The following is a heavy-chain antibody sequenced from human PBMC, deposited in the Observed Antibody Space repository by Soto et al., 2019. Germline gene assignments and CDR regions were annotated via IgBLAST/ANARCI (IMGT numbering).Heavy chain of an antibody. Sequence: GGSLRLSCAASGFTFSSYDMHWVRQATGKGLEWVSAIGTAGDTYYPGSVKGRFTISRENAKNTLYRQMNSLRAEDTAVYYCAKDARYYDSSGYYHWFDPWGQGTLVTVSS. CDR1: GFTFSSYD. V-gene: IGHV3-13*01. CDR2: IGTAGDT. CDR3: AKDARYYDSSGYYHWFDP. D-gene: IGHD3-22*01. J-gene: IGHJ5*02.